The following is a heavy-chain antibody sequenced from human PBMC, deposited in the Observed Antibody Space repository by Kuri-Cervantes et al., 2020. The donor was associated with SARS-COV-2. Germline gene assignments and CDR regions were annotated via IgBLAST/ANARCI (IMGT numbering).Heavy chain of an antibody. CDR3: ARPLRWLQRFDY. J-gene: IGHJ4*02. Sequence: ASVKVSCKASGYTFTGHYMHWVRQAPGQGLEWMGWINPNSGGTNYAQKFQGRATMTRDTSISTAYMELSRLRSDDTAVYYCARPLRWLQRFDYWGQGTLVTVSS. CDR2: INPNSGGT. D-gene: IGHD5-12*01. V-gene: IGHV1-2*02. CDR1: GYTFTGHY.